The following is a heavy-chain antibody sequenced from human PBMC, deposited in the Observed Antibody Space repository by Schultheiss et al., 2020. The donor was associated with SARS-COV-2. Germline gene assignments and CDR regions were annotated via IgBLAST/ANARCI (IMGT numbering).Heavy chain of an antibody. CDR3: TSSVYCSGRSCNSYWYFDL. J-gene: IGHJ2*01. CDR2: IRSKAYGGTT. CDR1: GFTFSSYA. D-gene: IGHD2-15*01. Sequence: GGSLRLSCAASGFTFSSYAMSWVRQAPGKGLEWVGFIRSKAYGGTTEYAASVKGRFTISRDDSTSIAYLQMNSLKTEDTAVYYCTSSVYCSGRSCNSYWYFDLWGRGTLVTVSS. V-gene: IGHV3-49*04.